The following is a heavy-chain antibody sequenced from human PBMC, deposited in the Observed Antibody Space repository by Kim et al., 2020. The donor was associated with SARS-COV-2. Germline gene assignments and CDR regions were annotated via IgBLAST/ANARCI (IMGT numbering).Heavy chain of an antibody. Sequence: WGSLRLSCAASGFTFSSYWMSWVRQAPGKGLEWVANIKQDGSEKYYVDSVKGRFTISRDNAKNSLYLQMNSLRAEDTAVYYCARDRGCSGGSCFSDYGMDVWGQGTTVTVSS. CDR2: IKQDGSEK. CDR1: GFTFSSYW. V-gene: IGHV3-7*01. J-gene: IGHJ6*02. CDR3: ARDRGCSGGSCFSDYGMDV. D-gene: IGHD2-15*01.